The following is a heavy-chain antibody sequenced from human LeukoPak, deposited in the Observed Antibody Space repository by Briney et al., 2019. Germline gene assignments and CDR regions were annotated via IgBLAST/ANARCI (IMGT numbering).Heavy chain of an antibody. CDR2: IIPIFGTG. Sequence: SVKVSCKASGGTFSNYAISWVRQAPGQGLEWMGGIIPIFGTGNYAQKFQGRVTITADESTSTAYMELSSLRSEDTAVYYCARDGSGSYYSPLWVWGQGTLVTVPS. D-gene: IGHD3-10*01. CDR3: ARDGSGSYYSPLWV. CDR1: GGTFSNYA. J-gene: IGHJ4*02. V-gene: IGHV1-69*13.